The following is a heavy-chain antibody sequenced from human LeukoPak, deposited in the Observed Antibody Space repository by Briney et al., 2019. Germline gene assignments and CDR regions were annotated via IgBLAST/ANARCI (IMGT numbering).Heavy chain of an antibody. V-gene: IGHV4-59*12. D-gene: IGHD2-21*01. Sequence: SETLSLTCTVSGNSISSYYWSWIRQAPGQVLEWIGHIYDSGSTTYNPSQKSRVTISVHQYKHQLSLKLASGTAADTAVYDCTRMMDIAWGMDVWGQGTTVTVSS. CDR2: IYDSGST. CDR3: TRMMDIAWGMDV. J-gene: IGHJ6*02. CDR1: GNSISSYY.